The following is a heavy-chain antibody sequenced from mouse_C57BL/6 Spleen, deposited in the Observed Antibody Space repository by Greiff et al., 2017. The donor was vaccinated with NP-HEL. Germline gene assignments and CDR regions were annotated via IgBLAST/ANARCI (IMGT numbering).Heavy chain of an antibody. CDR1: GFTFSDYY. J-gene: IGHJ2*01. CDR2: INYDGSST. Sequence: EVKLMESEGGLVQPGSSMKLSCTASGFTFSDYYMAWVRQVPEKGLEWVANINYDGSSTYYLDSLKSRFIISRDNAKNIRYLQMSSLKSEDTATYYCARERGAYFDYWGQGTTLTVSS. V-gene: IGHV5-16*01. CDR3: ARERGAYFDY.